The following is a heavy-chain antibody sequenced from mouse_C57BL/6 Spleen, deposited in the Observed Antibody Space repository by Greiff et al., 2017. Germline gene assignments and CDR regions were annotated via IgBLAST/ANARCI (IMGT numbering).Heavy chain of an antibody. Sequence: VQLQQPGAELVKPGASVKMSCKASGYTFTSYWLTWVKQRPGQGLEWIGDIYPGSGSTNYNEKFKSKATLTVDTSSSTAYMQLSSLTSEDSAVYYCARSGTTVVATPLGYWGQGTTLTVSS. V-gene: IGHV1-55*01. CDR1: GYTFTSYW. D-gene: IGHD1-1*01. CDR2: IYPGSGST. CDR3: ARSGTTVVATPLGY. J-gene: IGHJ2*01.